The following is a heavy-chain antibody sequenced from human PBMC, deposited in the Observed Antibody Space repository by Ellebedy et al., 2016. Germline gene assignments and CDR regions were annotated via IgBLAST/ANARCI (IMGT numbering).Heavy chain of an antibody. CDR1: GGSISSGGYS. Sequence: SETLSLTCTVSGGSISSGGYSWTWIRQHPGKGLEWLGSTYYSGSTYYNPSLKSRLTISVDTSKNQFSLKLSSVTAADTAVYYCASGEVVLSAAAGACFDYWGQGTLVTVSS. J-gene: IGHJ4*02. V-gene: IGHV4-31*03. CDR2: TYYSGST. D-gene: IGHD6-13*01. CDR3: ASGEVVLSAAAGACFDY.